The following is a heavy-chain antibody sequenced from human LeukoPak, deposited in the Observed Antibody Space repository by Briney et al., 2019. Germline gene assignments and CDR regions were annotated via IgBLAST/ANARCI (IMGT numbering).Heavy chain of an antibody. Sequence: SVKVSCKASGGTFSSYAISWVRQAPGQGLEWMGGIIPIFGTAKYAQKFQGRVTITADESTSTAYMELSSLRSEDTAVYYCARGDKAYYGFWSGYFDAFDIWGQGTMVTVSS. J-gene: IGHJ3*02. V-gene: IGHV1-69*13. CDR1: GGTFSSYA. CDR3: ARGDKAYYGFWSGYFDAFDI. D-gene: IGHD3-3*01. CDR2: IIPIFGTA.